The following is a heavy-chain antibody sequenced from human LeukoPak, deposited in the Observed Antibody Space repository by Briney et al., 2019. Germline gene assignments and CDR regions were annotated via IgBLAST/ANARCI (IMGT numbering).Heavy chain of an antibody. V-gene: IGHV3-48*03. CDR1: RFTFSSFQ. CDR2: ISSSGTTI. D-gene: IGHD3-9*01. CDR3: AKRRDILIG. J-gene: IGHJ4*02. Sequence: GGSLRLSCAASRFTFSSFQMNWVRQAPGKGLEWVSYISSSGTTIFYADSVKGRFTISRDNSKNTLYLQMNSLRAEDTAVYYCAKRRDILIGWGQGTLVTVSS.